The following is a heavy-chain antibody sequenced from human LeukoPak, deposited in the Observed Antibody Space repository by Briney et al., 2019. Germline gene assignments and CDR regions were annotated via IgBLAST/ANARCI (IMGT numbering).Heavy chain of an antibody. CDR1: GYTFTGYY. CDR3: ARVTMVRGDVDVDYYYGMDV. Sequence: ASVKVSCKASGYTFTGYYMHWVRQAPGQGLEWMGWINPNSGGTNYAQKFQGRVTMTRDTSISTAYMELSRLRSDDTAVYYCARVTMVRGDVDVDYYYGMDVWGQGTTVTVSS. D-gene: IGHD3-10*01. J-gene: IGHJ6*02. CDR2: INPNSGGT. V-gene: IGHV1-2*02.